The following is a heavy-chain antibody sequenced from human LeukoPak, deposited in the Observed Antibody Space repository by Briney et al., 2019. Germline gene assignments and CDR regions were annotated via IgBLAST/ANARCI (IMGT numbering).Heavy chain of an antibody. D-gene: IGHD1-7*01. CDR1: GFTFSSYA. V-gene: IGHV3-30*04. Sequence: GGSLRLSCAASGFTFSSYAMHWVRQAPGKGLEWVALISFDGSDKYYADSVKGRFTISRDNSKNTLYLQMNSLTAEDTAVYYCASYNWNFLNDYWGQGTLVTVSS. J-gene: IGHJ4*02. CDR2: ISFDGSDK. CDR3: ASYNWNFLNDY.